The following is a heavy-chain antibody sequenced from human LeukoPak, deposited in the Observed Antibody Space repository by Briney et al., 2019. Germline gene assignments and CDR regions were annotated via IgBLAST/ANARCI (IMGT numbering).Heavy chain of an antibody. D-gene: IGHD3-10*01. CDR2: INHSGST. CDR1: GGSFSGYY. V-gene: IGHV4-34*01. J-gene: IGHJ6*02. Sequence: SETLSLTRAVYGGSFSGYYWSWIRQPPGKGLEWIGEINHSGSTNYNPSLKSRVTISVDTSKNQFSLKLSSVTAADTAVYYCASYLPSYYYGSGSYYKGYYYGMDVWGQGTTVTVSS. CDR3: ASYLPSYYYGSGSYYKGYYYGMDV.